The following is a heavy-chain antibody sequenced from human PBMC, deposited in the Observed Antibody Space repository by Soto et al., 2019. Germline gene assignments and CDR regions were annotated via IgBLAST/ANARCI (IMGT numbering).Heavy chain of an antibody. Sequence: EVQLVESGGGLVQPGRSLRLSCAASGFTFDDYAMHWVRQAPGKGLEWVSGISWNSGSIGYADSVKGRFTISRDNAKNSLYLQMNSLSAEDTALYYCAKGGWLVPAAISHWFDPWGQGTLVTVSS. V-gene: IGHV3-9*01. J-gene: IGHJ5*02. CDR2: ISWNSGSI. CDR3: AKGGWLVPAAISHWFDP. CDR1: GFTFDDYA. D-gene: IGHD2-2*01.